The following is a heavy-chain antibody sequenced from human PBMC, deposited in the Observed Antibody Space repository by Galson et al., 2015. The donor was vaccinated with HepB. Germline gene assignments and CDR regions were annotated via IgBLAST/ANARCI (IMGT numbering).Heavy chain of an antibody. Sequence: SLRLSCAASGFTFSSYGMHWVRQAPGKGLEWVAFIRYDGSNKYYADSVKGRFTISRDNSKNTLYLQMDSLRAEDTAVYYCAKRGQQLPYGMDVWGQGTTVTVSS. CDR1: GFTFSSYG. CDR2: IRYDGSNK. D-gene: IGHD6-13*01. J-gene: IGHJ6*02. CDR3: AKRGQQLPYGMDV. V-gene: IGHV3-30*02.